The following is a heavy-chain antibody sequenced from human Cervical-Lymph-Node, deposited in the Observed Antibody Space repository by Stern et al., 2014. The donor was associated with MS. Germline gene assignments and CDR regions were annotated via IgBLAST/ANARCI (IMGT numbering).Heavy chain of an antibody. V-gene: IGHV3-30-3*01. D-gene: IGHD2-15*01. Sequence: QVQLVQSGGGVVQPGRSLRLSCAASGFIFSNYAMHWVRQAPGKGLDWVAFVSNEGSKQFYADSVKGRFTISRDNANNTLYLQMSSLRPEDTAVYYCGRDTCRGGGCYFRYWGQGILITVSS. CDR1: GFIFSNYA. CDR3: GRDTCRGGGCYFRY. CDR2: VSNEGSKQ. J-gene: IGHJ4*02.